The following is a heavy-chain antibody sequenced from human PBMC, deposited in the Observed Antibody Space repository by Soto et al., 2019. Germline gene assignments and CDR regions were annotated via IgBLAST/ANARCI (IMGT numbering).Heavy chain of an antibody. CDR2: ISAYNGNT. V-gene: IGHV1-18*01. J-gene: IGHJ6*02. CDR3: ARERGASSSWSYYYYGMDV. CDR1: GYTFTSYG. Sequence: ASVKVSCKASGYTFTSYGISWVRQAPGQGLEWMGWISAYNGNTNYAQKLQGRVTMTTDTSTSTAYMELRSLRSDDTAVYYCARERGASSSWSYYYYGMDVWGQGTTVTVSS. D-gene: IGHD6-13*01.